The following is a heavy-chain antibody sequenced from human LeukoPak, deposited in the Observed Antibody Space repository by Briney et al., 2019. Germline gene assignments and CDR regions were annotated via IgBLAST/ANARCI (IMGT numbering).Heavy chain of an antibody. Sequence: GGSLRLSCSASGFTFSSYSMNWVRQAPGKGLEWVSSITSSSRYIYYADSVKGRFTISRDNAENSLYLQMDSLTAEDTAIYYCATYRQVLLPFESWGQGTLVTVSS. D-gene: IGHD2-8*02. CDR3: ATYRQVLLPFES. CDR1: GFTFSSYS. J-gene: IGHJ4*02. CDR2: ITSSSRYI. V-gene: IGHV3-21*04.